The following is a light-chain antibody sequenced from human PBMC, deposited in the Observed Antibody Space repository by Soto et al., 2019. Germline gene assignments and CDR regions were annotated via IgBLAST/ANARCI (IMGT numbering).Light chain of an antibody. CDR2: DVS. V-gene: IGLV2-14*01. CDR1: SSDVGDYNY. CDR3: SSYTSSTTRV. J-gene: IGLJ1*01. Sequence: QSVLTQPASVSGSPGQSITISCTGTSSDVGDYNYVSWYQQHPGKAPKLMIYDVSNRPSVVSNRFSGSKSGSTASLTTAGLQAEGEADYYCSSYTSSTTRVFGTGTKLTVL.